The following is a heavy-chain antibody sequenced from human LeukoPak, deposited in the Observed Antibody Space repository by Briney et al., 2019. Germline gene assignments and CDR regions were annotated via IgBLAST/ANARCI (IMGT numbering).Heavy chain of an antibody. Sequence: ASVKVSRKASGYTFSSYGINWVRQAPGQGLEWMGGIIPIFGTANYAQKFQGRVTITADESTSTAYMELSSLRSEDTAVYYCARDNSVRDEAWWFNPWGQGTLVTVSS. V-gene: IGHV1-69*13. CDR3: ARDNSVRDEAWWFNP. CDR1: GYTFSSYG. D-gene: IGHD5-24*01. CDR2: IIPIFGTA. J-gene: IGHJ5*02.